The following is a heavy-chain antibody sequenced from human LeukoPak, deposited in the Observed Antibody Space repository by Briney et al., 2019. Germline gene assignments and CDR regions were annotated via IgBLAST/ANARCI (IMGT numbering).Heavy chain of an antibody. J-gene: IGHJ4*02. Sequence: GASVKVSCKASGYTFTGYYMHWVRQAPGQGLEWMGIINPSGGSTTYAQKLQGRVTMTRDTSTSTVYMELSSLRSEDTAVYYCAREVGGRNDYWGQGTLVTVSS. V-gene: IGHV1-46*04. D-gene: IGHD3-16*01. CDR1: GYTFTGYY. CDR3: AREVGGRNDY. CDR2: INPSGGST.